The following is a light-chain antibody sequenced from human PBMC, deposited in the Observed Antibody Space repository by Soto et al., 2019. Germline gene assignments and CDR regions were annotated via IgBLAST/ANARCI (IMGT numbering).Light chain of an antibody. J-gene: IGLJ1*01. V-gene: IGLV1-51*01. CDR2: DND. Sequence: QSVLTQPPSVSATPGQTVTISCSGSSSSIGSHSVSWYQLLPGTAPRLLIYDNDKRPSDIPDRFSGSKSGTSATLGITGLQTGDEAAYFCGTWDRSLSAGVFGTGTKLTVL. CDR3: GTWDRSLSAGV. CDR1: SSSIGSHS.